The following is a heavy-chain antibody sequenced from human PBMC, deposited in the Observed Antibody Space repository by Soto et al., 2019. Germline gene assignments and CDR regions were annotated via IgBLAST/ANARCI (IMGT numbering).Heavy chain of an antibody. Sequence: SETLSLTCAVSGGSISSSNWWSWVRQPPGKGPEWIGEIYHSGSTNYNPSLKSRVTISVDKSKNQFSLKLSSVTAADTAVYYCARDRLRFGEFPYYYYGMDVWGQGTTVTVSS. CDR2: IYHSGST. V-gene: IGHV4-4*02. CDR1: GGSISSSNW. J-gene: IGHJ6*02. D-gene: IGHD3-10*01. CDR3: ARDRLRFGEFPYYYYGMDV.